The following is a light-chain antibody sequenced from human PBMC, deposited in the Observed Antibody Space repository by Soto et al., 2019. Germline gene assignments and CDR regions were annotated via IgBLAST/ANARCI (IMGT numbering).Light chain of an antibody. J-gene: IGKJ1*01. CDR2: GAS. V-gene: IGKV3-15*01. CDR3: QQYSDGLT. CDR1: QTLNIN. Sequence: EIVMTQSPDTLSVSPGERATLSCRASQTLNINLAWYQQKPGQAPRLLIYGASTRATGFPARFSGSGSGTVFTLTITNLQPEVSAVYYSQQYSDGLTFGQGTNADIK.